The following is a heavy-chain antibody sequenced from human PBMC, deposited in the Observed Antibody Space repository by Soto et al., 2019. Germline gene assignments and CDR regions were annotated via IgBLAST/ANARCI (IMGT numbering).Heavy chain of an antibody. CDR3: AKDRLVYSSGWSYFDY. J-gene: IGHJ4*02. CDR2: ISYDGSNK. Sequence: QVQLVESGEGVVQPGRSLRLSCAASGFTFSSYGMHWVRQAPGKGLEWVAVISYDGSNKYYADSVKGRFTISRDNSKNXLYLQMNSLRAEDTAVYYCAKDRLVYSSGWSYFDYWGQGTLVTVSS. V-gene: IGHV3-30*18. D-gene: IGHD6-19*01. CDR1: GFTFSSYG.